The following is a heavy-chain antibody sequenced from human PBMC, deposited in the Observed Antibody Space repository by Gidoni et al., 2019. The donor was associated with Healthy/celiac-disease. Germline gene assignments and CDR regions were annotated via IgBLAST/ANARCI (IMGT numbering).Heavy chain of an antibody. Sequence: QLQLQESGPGLVKPSETLSLTCTVSGGSISSSSYYWGWIRQPPGKGLEWIGSIYYSGSTYYNPSLKSRVTISVDTSKNQFSLKLSSVTAADTAVYYCARRRSSSWNYYYGMDVWGQGTTVTVSS. CDR1: GGSISSSSYY. D-gene: IGHD6-13*01. V-gene: IGHV4-39*01. CDR3: ARRRSSSWNYYYGMDV. CDR2: IYYSGST. J-gene: IGHJ6*02.